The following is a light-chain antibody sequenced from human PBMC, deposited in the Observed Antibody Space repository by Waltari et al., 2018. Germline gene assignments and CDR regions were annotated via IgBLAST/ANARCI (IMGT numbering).Light chain of an antibody. CDR2: AAS. CDR3: QQLNSYPPT. V-gene: IGKV1-9*01. J-gene: IGKJ4*01. CDR1: QGISSF. Sequence: QLTHSPSSLSASVGDRVTITCRASQGISSFLAWYQQKAGKAPKLLIYAASTLQSGVPSRFSGSGSGTDFTLTISSLQPEDFATYYCQQLNSYPPTFGGGTKVEIK.